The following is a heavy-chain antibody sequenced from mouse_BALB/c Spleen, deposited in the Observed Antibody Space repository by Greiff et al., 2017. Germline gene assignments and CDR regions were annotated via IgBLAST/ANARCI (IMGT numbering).Heavy chain of an antibody. CDR1: GYSITSGYS. V-gene: IGHV3-1*02. CDR3: AWKGYYAMDY. J-gene: IGHJ4*01. Sequence: EVQLVESGPDLVKPSQSLSLTCTVTGYSITSGYSWHWILQLPGNKLEWRGYIHYSGSTNYNPSLKSRISITRDTSKNQFFLQLNSVTTEDTATYYCAWKGYYAMDYWGQGTSVTVSS. CDR2: IHYSGST.